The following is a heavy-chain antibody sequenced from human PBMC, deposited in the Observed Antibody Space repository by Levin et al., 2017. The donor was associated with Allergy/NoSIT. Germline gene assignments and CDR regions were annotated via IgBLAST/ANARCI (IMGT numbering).Heavy chain of an antibody. V-gene: IGHV1-8*01. Sequence: GASVKVSCKASGYTFTSYDINWVRQATGQGLEWMGWMNPNSGNTGYAQKFQGRVTMTRNTSISTAYMELSSLRSEDTAVYYCARGAEYDYIWGSYRYDPTLAGGFDYWGQGTLVTVSS. CDR1: GYTFTSYD. CDR3: ARGAEYDYIWGSYRYDPTLAGGFDY. CDR2: MNPNSGNT. D-gene: IGHD3-16*02. J-gene: IGHJ4*02.